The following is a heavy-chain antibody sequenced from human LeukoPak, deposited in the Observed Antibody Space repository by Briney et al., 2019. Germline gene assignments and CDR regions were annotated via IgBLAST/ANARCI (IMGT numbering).Heavy chain of an antibody. J-gene: IGHJ4*02. CDR1: GGSISSSSYY. D-gene: IGHD3-3*01. CDR2: IYYSGST. V-gene: IGHV4-39*01. CDR3: ARPGARSTITYFDY. Sequence: SETLSLTCTVSGGSISSSSYYWGWIRQPPGKGLEWIGSIYYSGSTYYNPSLKSRVTISVDTSKNQFSLKLSSVTAADTAVYYCARPGARSTITYFDYWGQETLVTVSS.